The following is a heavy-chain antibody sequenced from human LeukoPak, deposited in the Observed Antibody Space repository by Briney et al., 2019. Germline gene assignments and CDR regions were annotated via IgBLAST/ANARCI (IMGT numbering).Heavy chain of an antibody. CDR3: AKLREPDRGGSYGRSYFDY. CDR2: ISGSGGST. V-gene: IGHV3-23*01. D-gene: IGHD1-26*01. CDR1: GFTFSSYA. Sequence: GGSLRLSCAASGFTFSSYAMSWVRQAPGKGLEWVSAISGSGGSTYYADSVKGRFTISRDNSKNTLYLQMNSLRAEDTAVYYCAKLREPDRGGSYGRSYFDYWGQGTLVTVSS. J-gene: IGHJ4*02.